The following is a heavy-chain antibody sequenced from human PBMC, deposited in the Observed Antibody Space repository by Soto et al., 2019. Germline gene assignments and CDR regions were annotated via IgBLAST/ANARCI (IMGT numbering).Heavy chain of an antibody. D-gene: IGHD2-15*01. CDR1: GYTLAEVS. V-gene: IGHV1-24*01. Sequence: QVQLIQSGAEVKRPGASVKVSCKVSGYTLAEVSIHWVRQAPGKGLEWMGGFDPEQDETLFAQRFQGRVTMNEDSSADTAYMELNSLRSEDTAVYYCAAADSCHGATCYSGHNWFDPWGQGTLVTVSS. CDR2: FDPEQDET. J-gene: IGHJ5*02. CDR3: AAADSCHGATCYSGHNWFDP.